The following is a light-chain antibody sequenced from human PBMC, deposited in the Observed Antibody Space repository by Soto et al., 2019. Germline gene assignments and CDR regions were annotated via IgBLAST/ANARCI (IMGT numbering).Light chain of an antibody. J-gene: IGLJ1*01. V-gene: IGLV2-14*03. CDR2: DVA. CDR1: SSDVGAYNF. Sequence: QSVLTQPASVSGFPGRSITISCTGTSSDVGAYNFVSWYQHYPDKAPKVVIYDVANRPSGVSYRFSASKSGNTASLTISGLQAEDEADYYCMSFTSSNTYVFGTGTKVTVL. CDR3: MSFTSSNTYV.